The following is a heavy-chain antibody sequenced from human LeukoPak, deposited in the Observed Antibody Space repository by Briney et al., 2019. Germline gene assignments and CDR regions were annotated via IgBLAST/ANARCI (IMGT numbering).Heavy chain of an antibody. V-gene: IGHV3-48*01. CDR2: ISSSSSTI. J-gene: IGHJ5*02. D-gene: IGHD3-3*01. CDR3: ARGGHYDFWSGYHASHWFDP. CDR1: GFTFSSHS. Sequence: GGSLRLSCAASGFTFSSHSMNWVRQAPGKGLEWVSYISSSSSTIYYADSVKGRFTISRDNSKNTLYLQMNSLRAEDTAVYYCARGGHYDFWSGYHASHWFDPWGQGTLVTVSS.